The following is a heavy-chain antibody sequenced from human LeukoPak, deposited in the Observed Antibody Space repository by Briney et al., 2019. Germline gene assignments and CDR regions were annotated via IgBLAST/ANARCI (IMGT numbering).Heavy chain of an antibody. D-gene: IGHD6-13*01. J-gene: IGHJ3*01. CDR3: VRGSAAAKNAFDV. CDR2: ISSSSSYI. Sequence: GGSLRLSCAASGFTFSRYRMNWVRQAPGKGLEWVSSISSSSSYIYYADSVKGRFTISRDNAKNSLYLQMSSLTAEDTAVYYCVRGSAAAKNAFDVWGQGTTVSVSS. V-gene: IGHV3-21*01. CDR1: GFTFSRYR.